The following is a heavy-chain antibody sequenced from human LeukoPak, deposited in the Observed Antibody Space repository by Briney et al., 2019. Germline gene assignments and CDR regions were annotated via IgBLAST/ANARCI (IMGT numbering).Heavy chain of an antibody. CDR3: ARDFASPVDTAMVTMNFDY. D-gene: IGHD5-18*01. CDR1: GFTFSSYG. J-gene: IGHJ4*02. CDR2: IWYDGSNK. V-gene: IGHV3-33*01. Sequence: PGGSLRLSCAASGFTFSSYGMHWVRQAPGKGLEWVAVIWYDGSNKYYADSVKGRFTISRDNSKNTLYLQMNSLRAEDTAVYYCARDFASPVDTAMVTMNFDYWGQGTLVTVSS.